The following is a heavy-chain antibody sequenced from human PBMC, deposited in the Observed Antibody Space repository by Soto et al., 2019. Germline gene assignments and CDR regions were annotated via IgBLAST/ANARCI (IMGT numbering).Heavy chain of an antibody. CDR3: ARDEGYGSYYYYYYGMDV. J-gene: IGHJ6*02. CDR2: ISYDGSNK. Sequence: PGGSLRLSCAASGFTFSSYAMHWVRQAPGKGLEWVAVISYDGSNKYYADSVKGRFTISRDNSKNTLYLQMNSLRAEDTAVYYCARDEGYGSYYYYYYGMDVWGQGTTVTVSS. V-gene: IGHV3-30-3*01. D-gene: IGHD5-18*01. CDR1: GFTFSSYA.